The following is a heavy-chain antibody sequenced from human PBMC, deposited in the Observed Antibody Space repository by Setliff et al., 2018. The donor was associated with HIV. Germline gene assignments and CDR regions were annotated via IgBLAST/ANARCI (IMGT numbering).Heavy chain of an antibody. CDR1: GYTFTSYG. D-gene: IGHD5-18*01. Sequence: GASVKVSCKASGYTFTSYGISWVRQAPGQGLEWMGWISAYNGNTNYAQKLQGRVTMTTDTSTSTAYMEPRSLRSDDTAVYYCASRSYGSSDYYYYMDVWGKGTTVTVSS. CDR3: ASRSYGSSDYYYYMDV. J-gene: IGHJ6*03. V-gene: IGHV1-18*01. CDR2: ISAYNGNT.